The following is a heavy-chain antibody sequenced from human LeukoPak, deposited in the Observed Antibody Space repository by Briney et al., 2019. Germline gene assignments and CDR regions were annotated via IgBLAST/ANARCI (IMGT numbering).Heavy chain of an antibody. CDR2: IYYTGNT. V-gene: IGHV4-39*01. CDR1: GVSIISSNSY. CDR3: ARHSPGWTPYYFDY. J-gene: IGHJ4*02. D-gene: IGHD2-15*01. Sequence: PSETLSLTCTVSGVSIISSNSYWGWIRQPPGKGLEWIGSIYYTGNTYYNASLKSQVSISIDTSKNQFSLRLTSVTAADTAVYYCARHSPGWTPYYFDYWGQGTLVTVSS.